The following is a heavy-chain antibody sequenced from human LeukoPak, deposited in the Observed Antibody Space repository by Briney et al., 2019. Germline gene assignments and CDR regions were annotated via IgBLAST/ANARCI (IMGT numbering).Heavy chain of an antibody. CDR3: ARDTSGYYYYMDV. CDR1: GGTFSSYA. J-gene: IGHJ6*03. D-gene: IGHD3-10*01. CDR2: IIPIFGTA. Sequence: EASVKVSCKASGGTFSSYAISWVRQASGQGLEWMGRIIPIFGTANYAQKFQGRVTITTDESTSTAYMELSSLRSEDTAVYYCARDTSGYYYYMDVWGKGTTVTVSS. V-gene: IGHV1-69*05.